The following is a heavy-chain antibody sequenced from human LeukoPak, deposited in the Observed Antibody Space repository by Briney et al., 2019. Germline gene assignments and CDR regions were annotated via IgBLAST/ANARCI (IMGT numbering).Heavy chain of an antibody. D-gene: IGHD5-12*01. CDR1: GFTFSSYS. CDR2: ISSSSSYI. J-gene: IGHJ4*02. CDR3: ARFAKSGYYFDY. Sequence: GGSLRLSCAASGFTFSSYSMNWVRQAPGKGLEWVSSISSSSSYIYYADSVKGRFTISRDNAKNSLYLQMNSLRAEDTAVYYCARFAKSGYYFDYWGQGTLVTVSS. V-gene: IGHV3-21*01.